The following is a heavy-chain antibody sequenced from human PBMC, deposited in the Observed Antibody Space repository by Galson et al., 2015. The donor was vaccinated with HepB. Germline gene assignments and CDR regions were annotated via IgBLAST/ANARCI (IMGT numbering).Heavy chain of an antibody. J-gene: IGHJ4*02. CDR2: IKQDGSEK. D-gene: IGHD6-19*01. CDR1: GFTFSSYW. V-gene: IGHV3-7*01. CDR3: ARDLRGSGWYVDY. Sequence: SLRLSCAASGFTFSSYWMSWVRQAPGKGLEWGANIKQDGSEKYYVDSVKGRFTISRDNAKNSLYLQMNSLRAEDTAVYYCARDLRGSGWYVDYWGQGTLVTVSS.